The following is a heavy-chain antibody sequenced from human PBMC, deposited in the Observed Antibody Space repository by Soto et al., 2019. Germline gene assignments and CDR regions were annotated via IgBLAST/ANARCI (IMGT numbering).Heavy chain of an antibody. CDR1: GGTFSSYA. CDR3: ASPKFRFWQQLDP. J-gene: IGHJ5*02. Sequence: AVKVSCKASGGTFSSYAISWVRQAPGQGLEWMGGIIPIFGTANYAQKFQGRVTITTDESTSTAYMELSSLRSEDTAVYYCASPKFRFWQQLDPWGQGTLVTVS. V-gene: IGHV1-69*05. CDR2: IIPIFGTA. D-gene: IGHD3-3*01.